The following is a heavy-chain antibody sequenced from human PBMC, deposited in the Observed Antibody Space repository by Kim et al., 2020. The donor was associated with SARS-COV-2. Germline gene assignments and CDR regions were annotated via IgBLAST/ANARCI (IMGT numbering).Heavy chain of an antibody. Sequence: GGSLRLSCAASGFTFSSYSMNWVRQAPGKGLEWVSSISSSSSYIYYADSVKGRFTISRDNAKNSLYLQMNSLRAEDTAVYYCARGGDYGNPIDYWGQGTLVTVSS. CDR3: ARGGDYGNPIDY. CDR2: ISSSSSYI. CDR1: GFTFSSYS. J-gene: IGHJ4*02. V-gene: IGHV3-21*01. D-gene: IGHD4-4*01.